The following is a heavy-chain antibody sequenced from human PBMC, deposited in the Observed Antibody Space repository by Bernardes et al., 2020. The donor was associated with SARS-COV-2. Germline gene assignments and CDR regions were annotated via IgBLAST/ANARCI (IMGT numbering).Heavy chain of an antibody. CDR1: GFTFSTYA. CDR3: VKDRDESTPSGGMDV. J-gene: IGHJ6*02. V-gene: IGHV3-30*18. D-gene: IGHD1-26*01. Sequence: GGSLRLSCAASGFTFSTYAMHWVRQAPGKGLEWVALISNDGSKKYYADSVKGRFTISRDNSKKTLYLQMNSLRADDTAVFYCVKDRDESTPSGGMDVWGQGSTVTVSS. CDR2: ISNDGSKK.